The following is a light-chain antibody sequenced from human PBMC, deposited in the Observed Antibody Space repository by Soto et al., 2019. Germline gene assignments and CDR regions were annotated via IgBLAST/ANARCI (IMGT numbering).Light chain of an antibody. Sequence: ETVLTQYPATMSLSPGERATLSCRASQNVERYLVWYQQKPGQAPRLLIYDASIRATGIPDRFSGSGSGTDFTLTISSLEPEDFAVYYCQQRRNWPPITFGQGTRLEIK. J-gene: IGKJ5*01. CDR1: QNVERY. CDR2: DAS. V-gene: IGKV3-11*01. CDR3: QQRRNWPPIT.